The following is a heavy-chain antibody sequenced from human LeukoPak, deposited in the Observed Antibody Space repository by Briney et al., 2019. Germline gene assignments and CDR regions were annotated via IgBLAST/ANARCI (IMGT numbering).Heavy chain of an antibody. CDR1: GGSISSYY. CDR2: IYYSGST. CDR3: ARGGYSSSWYGTVDNWFDP. J-gene: IGHJ5*02. V-gene: IGHV4-59*12. D-gene: IGHD6-13*01. Sequence: SETLSLTCTVSGGSISSYYWSWIRQPPGKGLEWIGYIYYSGSTNYNPSLKSRVTTSVDTSKNQFSLKLSSVTAADTAVYYCARGGYSSSWYGTVDNWFDPWGQGTLVTVSS.